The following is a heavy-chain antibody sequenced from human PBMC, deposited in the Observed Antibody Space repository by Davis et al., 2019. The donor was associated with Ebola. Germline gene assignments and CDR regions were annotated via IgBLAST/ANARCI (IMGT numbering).Heavy chain of an antibody. CDR2: TSHNEREG. CDR3: ARAVHDEVLDY. V-gene: IGHV3-30*04. Sequence: GESLKIPCVASGFTFSNHAMHWVRQAPGKGLEWVAVTSHNEREGFYGESVQGRFTISRDNSENVLYLQMDSLRPDDTAIYFCARAVHDEVLDYWGQGTPVTVSS. D-gene: IGHD1-1*01. J-gene: IGHJ4*02. CDR1: GFTFSNHA.